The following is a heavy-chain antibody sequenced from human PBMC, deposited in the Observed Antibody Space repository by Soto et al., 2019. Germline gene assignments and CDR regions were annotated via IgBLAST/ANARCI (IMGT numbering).Heavy chain of an antibody. V-gene: IGHV3-74*01. D-gene: IGHD3-9*01. Sequence: EVQLVESGGGLVQPGGSLRLSCAASGFSFTSYWMHWVRQVPGEGLVWVARIDNNGGGATYADSVKGRFTISRDNAESTLFLQMNSLGGEDTAVYYCAREEFRSFDWSFITYGMDVWGQGTTVTVSS. J-gene: IGHJ6*02. CDR2: IDNNGGGA. CDR3: AREEFRSFDWSFITYGMDV. CDR1: GFSFTSYW.